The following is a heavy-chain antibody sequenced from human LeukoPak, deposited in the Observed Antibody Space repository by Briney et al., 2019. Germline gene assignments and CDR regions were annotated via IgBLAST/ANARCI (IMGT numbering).Heavy chain of an antibody. V-gene: IGHV3-30-3*01. D-gene: IGHD1-26*01. CDR3: ARVPLGWELHVDY. CDR2: ISYDGSDK. Sequence: GGSLRLSCAASGFTFSSYAMHWVRQAPGKWLEWVAVISYDGSDKYYADSVKGRFTISRDNSKNTLYLQMNSLRAEDTAVYYCARVPLGWELHVDYWGQGTLVTVSS. J-gene: IGHJ4*02. CDR1: GFTFSSYA.